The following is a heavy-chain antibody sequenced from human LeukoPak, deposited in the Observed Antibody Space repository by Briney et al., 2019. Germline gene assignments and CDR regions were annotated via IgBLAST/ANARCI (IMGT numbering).Heavy chain of an antibody. V-gene: IGHV3-9*01. CDR1: GFRFNAFA. Sequence: GGSLRLSCAASGFRFNAFAILWVREAPGKGLEGVSGVGWDGTSVAYADSVKGRFTISRDNAQNSVYLQMNSLRIEDTALYYCAKGLYGLGILTYDGFDIWGQGTMVTVSS. D-gene: IGHD3-10*01. J-gene: IGHJ3*02. CDR3: AKGLYGLGILTYDGFDI. CDR2: VGWDGTSV.